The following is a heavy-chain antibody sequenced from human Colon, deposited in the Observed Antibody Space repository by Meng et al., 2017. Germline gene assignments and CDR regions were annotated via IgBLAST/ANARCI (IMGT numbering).Heavy chain of an antibody. J-gene: IGHJ5*02. CDR3: ARVQRFCTGGICSNWFDP. D-gene: IGHD2-15*01. Sequence: QGHLQESGPGLVKPSETLSLTSTVSGGSMSGYYWDWIRQPAGKGLEWIGHIYSSGRTNYNPSLKSRVTISVDSSKNQFSLNLTSVTAADTAVYFCARVQRFCTGGICSNWFDPWGQGTLVTVSS. CDR2: IYSSGRT. V-gene: IGHV4-4*07. CDR1: GGSMSGYY.